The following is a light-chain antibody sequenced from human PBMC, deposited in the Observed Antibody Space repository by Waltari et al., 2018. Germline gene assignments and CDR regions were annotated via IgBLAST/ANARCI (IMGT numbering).Light chain of an antibody. Sequence: DIVMTQSPDSLAVSLGERATINCKSSQSVLYSSNNKNYLAWYQQKPGQPPKLLIYWASTPESGVPDRFSGSGSGTDFTLTISSLQAEDVAVYYCQQYYSIPITFGLGTKVDIK. V-gene: IGKV4-1*01. CDR1: QSVLYSSNNKNY. CDR2: WAS. CDR3: QQYYSIPIT. J-gene: IGKJ3*01.